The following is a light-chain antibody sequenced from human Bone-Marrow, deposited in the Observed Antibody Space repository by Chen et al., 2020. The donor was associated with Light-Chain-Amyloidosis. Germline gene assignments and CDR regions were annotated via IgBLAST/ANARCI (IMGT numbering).Light chain of an antibody. J-gene: IGLJ2*01. CDR1: SSDIGDNKF. V-gene: IGLV2-14*01. Sequence: QSALTQPASVSGSPGQSITISCTGTSSDIGDNKFVYWYQQRPGRGPKLLIFEVNNRPSGITDRFSGSKFDNTASLTISGLRAEDEGDYYCSSSTSTSPVLFGGGTRLTVL. CDR2: EVN. CDR3: SSSTSTSPVL.